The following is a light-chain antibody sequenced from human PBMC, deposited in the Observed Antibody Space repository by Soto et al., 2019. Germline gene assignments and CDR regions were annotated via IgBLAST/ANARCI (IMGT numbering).Light chain of an antibody. J-gene: IGLJ1*01. CDR3: DSLTSSRAYV. Sequence: QSVLTQPASVSGSPGQSITISCTGTSSDVGGYDYVSWYQQQSGKAPKLIIYEVSSRPSGVSNRFSGSKSGNTASLTISGLQADDEADYYCDSLTSSRAYVFGVGTKVTVL. V-gene: IGLV2-14*01. CDR1: SSDVGGYDY. CDR2: EVS.